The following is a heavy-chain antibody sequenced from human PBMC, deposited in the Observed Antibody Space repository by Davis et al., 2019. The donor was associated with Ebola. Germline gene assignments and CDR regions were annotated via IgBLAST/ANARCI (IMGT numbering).Heavy chain of an antibody. V-gene: IGHV1-69*06. CDR1: GGTFSSYA. D-gene: IGHD3-22*01. CDR3: AKDTGTYYYDSSGYGYYYYYGMDV. Sequence: AASVKVSCKASGGTFSSYAISWVRQAPGQGLEWMGGIIPIFGTANYAQKFQGRVTITADKSTSTAYMELSSLRSEDTAVYYCAKDTGTYYYDSSGYGYYYYYGMDVWGQGTTVTASS. J-gene: IGHJ6*02. CDR2: IIPIFGTA.